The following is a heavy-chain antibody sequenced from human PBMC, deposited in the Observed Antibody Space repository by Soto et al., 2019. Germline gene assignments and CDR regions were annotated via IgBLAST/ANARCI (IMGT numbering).Heavy chain of an antibody. D-gene: IGHD5-12*01. CDR3: SRGPVDSGYDSDWFDP. J-gene: IGHJ5*02. Sequence: SQTLSLTSAISGDSVSSNSAAWNWIRQSPSRGLEWLGRTYYRSKWYNDYAVSVKSRITINPDTSKNQFSLQLNSVTPEDTAVYYCSRGPVDSGYDSDWFDPWGQGTLVTVSS. CDR2: TYYRSKWYN. V-gene: IGHV6-1*01. CDR1: GDSVSSNSAA.